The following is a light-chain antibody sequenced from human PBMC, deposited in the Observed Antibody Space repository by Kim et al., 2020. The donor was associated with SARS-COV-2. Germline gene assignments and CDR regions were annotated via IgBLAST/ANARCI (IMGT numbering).Light chain of an antibody. CDR3: SSFTISRTVT. V-gene: IGLV2-14*01. Sequence: QSALTQPASVSGSPGQSITISCTGTSSDVGVYNFVSWYQQHPGKAPKLMIYEVSNRPSGVPDRFSGSKSGNTASLTISGLQPEDEADYYCSSFTISRTVTFGTGAKVT. CDR1: SSDVGVYNF. CDR2: EVS. J-gene: IGLJ1*01.